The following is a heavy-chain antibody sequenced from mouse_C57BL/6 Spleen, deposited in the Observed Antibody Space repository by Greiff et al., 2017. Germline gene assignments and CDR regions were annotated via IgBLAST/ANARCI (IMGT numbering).Heavy chain of an antibody. CDR3: ARRGSIYAMDY. Sequence: QVQLQQSGAELVMPGASVKLSCKASGYTFTSYWMHWVKQRTGQGLEWIGEIDPSDSYTNYNQKFKGKSTLTVDKSSSTAYMQLSSLTSEDSAVYYCARRGSIYAMDYWGQGTSVTVSS. CDR1: GYTFTSYW. V-gene: IGHV1-69*01. J-gene: IGHJ4*01. D-gene: IGHD1-1*02. CDR2: IDPSDSYT.